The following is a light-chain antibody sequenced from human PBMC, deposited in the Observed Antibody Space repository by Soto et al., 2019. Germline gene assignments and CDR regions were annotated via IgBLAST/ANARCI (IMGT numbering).Light chain of an antibody. V-gene: IGLV2-8*01. J-gene: IGLJ1*01. CDR3: CSYAGRNREV. CDR1: SSDVGGYNY. CDR2: EVS. Sequence: QSVLTQPPSASGSPGQSVTISCTGTSSDVGGYNYVSWYQQYPGKAPKLMIYEVSKRPSGVPDRFSGSKSGNTASLTVSGPQAEDEADYYCCSYAGRNREVFGTGTKVTVL.